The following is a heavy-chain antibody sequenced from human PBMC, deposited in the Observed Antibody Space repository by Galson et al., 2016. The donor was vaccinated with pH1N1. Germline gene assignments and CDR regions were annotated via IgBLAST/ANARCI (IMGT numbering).Heavy chain of an antibody. V-gene: IGHV1-69*10. CDR3: ARVRSHVAMSCTFLC. J-gene: IGHJ4*02. CDR2: FIPMLNLA. Sequence: SVKVSCKASGDSFSSYSVNWVRQAPGQGLEWMGRFIPMLNLANYAQKFQGRLTITADKSTSTMYMDLRSLRSDDTAIYYCARVRSHVAMSCTFLCWGQGTLVTVSS. D-gene: IGHD2-21*01. CDR1: GDSFSSYS.